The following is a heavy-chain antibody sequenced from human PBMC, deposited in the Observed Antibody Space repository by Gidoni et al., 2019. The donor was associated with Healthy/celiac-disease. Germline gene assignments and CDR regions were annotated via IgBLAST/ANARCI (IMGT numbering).Heavy chain of an antibody. Sequence: QVQLVQSGAEVKKPGASVTVSCKASGYTFTSYDINWVRQATGQGLEWMGWMNPTSGNTGYAQKYPGRVTMTRNTSISTAYMELSSLRSEDTAVYYCARAVPRHYYYGIDVWGQGTTVTVSS. CDR2: MNPTSGNT. CDR1: GYTFTSYD. J-gene: IGHJ6*02. CDR3: ARAVPRHYYYGIDV. D-gene: IGHD1-1*01. V-gene: IGHV1-8*01.